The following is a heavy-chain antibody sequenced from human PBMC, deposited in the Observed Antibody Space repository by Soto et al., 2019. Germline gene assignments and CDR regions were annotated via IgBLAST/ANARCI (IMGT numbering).Heavy chain of an antibody. Sequence: SETLSLTCTVSGGSISSGGYSWSWIRQHPGKGLEWIGYIYYSGSTYYNPSLKSRVTISVHTSNSQFSLELSSVTAADTAVYYCARGLITGSHYSGGWYYFDSWGQGTQVTVSS. CDR2: IYYSGST. D-gene: IGHD6-19*01. CDR3: ARGLITGSHYSGGWYYFDS. V-gene: IGHV4-31*03. CDR1: GGSISSGGYS. J-gene: IGHJ4*02.